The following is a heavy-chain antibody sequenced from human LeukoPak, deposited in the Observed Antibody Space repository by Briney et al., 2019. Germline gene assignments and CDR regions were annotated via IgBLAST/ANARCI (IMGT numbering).Heavy chain of an antibody. Sequence: SETLSLTCTVSGYSISSGYYRGWIRQPPGKGLEWIGSIYHSGSTYYNPSLKSRVTISVDTSKSQFSLKLSSVTAADTAVYYCAELGITMIGGVWGKGTTVTISS. CDR2: IYHSGST. CDR1: GYSISSGYY. V-gene: IGHV4-38-2*02. CDR3: AELGITMIGGV. D-gene: IGHD3-10*02. J-gene: IGHJ6*04.